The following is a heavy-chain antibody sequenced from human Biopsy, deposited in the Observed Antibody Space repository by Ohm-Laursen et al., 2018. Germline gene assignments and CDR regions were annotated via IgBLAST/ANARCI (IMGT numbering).Heavy chain of an antibody. Sequence: GTLSLTCTVSGDSLTSGPENWSWIRQSPGQGLEYIGFIYSGGNTNYNPSLKNRVTMSVDTSKNQFYLKLSSVTAADTAIYYCARGMRSSGWPYFDSWGQGTLVTVSS. CDR3: ARGMRSSGWPYFDS. CDR2: IYSGGNT. D-gene: IGHD6-19*01. CDR1: GDSLTSGPEN. J-gene: IGHJ4*02. V-gene: IGHV4-61*01.